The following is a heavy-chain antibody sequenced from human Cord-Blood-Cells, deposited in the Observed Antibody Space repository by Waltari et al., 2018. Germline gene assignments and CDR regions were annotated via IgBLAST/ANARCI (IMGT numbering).Heavy chain of an antibody. CDR1: GGSFSGYY. V-gene: IGHV4-34*01. J-gene: IGHJ3*02. Sequence: QVHLQQCGAGLLKPSETMSLTCAVTGGSFSGYYWSCIRQPPGKGLAWIGEINHSGRTNYNPSLKSRVTISVDTSKNQFSLKLSSVTAADTAVYYCARGGYSSSSEAFDIWGQGTMVTVSS. CDR2: INHSGRT. D-gene: IGHD6-6*01. CDR3: ARGGYSSSSEAFDI.